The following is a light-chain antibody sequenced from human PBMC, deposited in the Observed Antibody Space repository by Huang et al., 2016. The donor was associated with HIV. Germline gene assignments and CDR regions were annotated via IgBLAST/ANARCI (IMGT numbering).Light chain of an antibody. Sequence: IILTQSPATLSVSPWEGATLSCRASQSIGPNLAWYQQGPGQAPRRLVYGASTRATGVPVRFSCSGSGTQFNLTLSSLQSEDFATYYCQHYSNWPPLTFGGGTKVDI. J-gene: IGKJ4*01. CDR3: QHYSNWPPLT. V-gene: IGKV3-15*01. CDR1: QSIGPN. CDR2: GAS.